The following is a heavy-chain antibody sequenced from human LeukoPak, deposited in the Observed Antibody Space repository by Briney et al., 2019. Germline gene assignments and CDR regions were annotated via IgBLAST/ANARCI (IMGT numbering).Heavy chain of an antibody. CDR2: IYYSGST. CDR3: AREGGKNYGDYSFDY. V-gene: IGHV4-59*08. CDR1: GGSISSYY. D-gene: IGHD4-17*01. Sequence: SETLSLTCTVSGGSISSYYWSRIRQPPGKGLEWIGYIYYSGSTNYNPSLKSRVTISVDTSKNQFSLKLSSVTAADTAVYYCAREGGKNYGDYSFDYWGQGTLVTVSS. J-gene: IGHJ4*02.